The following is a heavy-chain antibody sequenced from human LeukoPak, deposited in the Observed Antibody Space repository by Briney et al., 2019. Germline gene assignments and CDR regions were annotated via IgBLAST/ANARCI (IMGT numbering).Heavy chain of an antibody. V-gene: IGHV3-48*01. Sequence: GGSLRLSCAASEFTFSSYAMSWARQAPGKGLEWVSYISSSGSVIYYADSVKGRFTISRDNAKNSLDLQMDSLRADDTAVYYCARGYGLTGLDYWGQGTLVTVSS. D-gene: IGHD7-27*01. CDR2: ISSSGSVI. CDR1: EFTFSSYA. CDR3: ARGYGLTGLDY. J-gene: IGHJ4*02.